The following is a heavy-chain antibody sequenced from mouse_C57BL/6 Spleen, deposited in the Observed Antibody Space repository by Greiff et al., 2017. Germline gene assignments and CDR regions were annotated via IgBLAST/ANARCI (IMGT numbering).Heavy chain of an antibody. V-gene: IGHV1-22*01. D-gene: IGHD1-1*01. CDR1: GYTFTDYN. J-gene: IGHJ2*01. CDR2: INPNNGGT. CDR3: ARGLLTTVYFDY. Sequence: VQLQQSGPELVKPGASVKMSCKASGYTFTDYNMHWVKQSHGKSLEWIGYINPNNGGTSYNQKFKGKATLTVNQSSSTAYMELRSLTSEDSAVYYCARGLLTTVYFDYWGQGTTLTVSS.